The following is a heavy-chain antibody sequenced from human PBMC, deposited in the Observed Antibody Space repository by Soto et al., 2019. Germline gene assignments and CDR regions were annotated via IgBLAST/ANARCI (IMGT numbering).Heavy chain of an antibody. CDR2: IWYDGSNK. V-gene: IGHV3-33*01. J-gene: IGHJ4*02. CDR1: GFTFSSYG. Sequence: GGSLRLSCSASGFTFSSYGMHWVCQAPGKGLEWVAVIWYDGSNKYYADSVKGRFTISRDNSKNTLYLQMNSLRAEDTAVYYCARDSGTSRIPDGYFDYWGQGTLVTVSS. CDR3: ARDSGTSRIPDGYFDY.